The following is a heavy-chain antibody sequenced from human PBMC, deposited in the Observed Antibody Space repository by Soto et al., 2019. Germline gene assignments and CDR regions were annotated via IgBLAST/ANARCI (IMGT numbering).Heavy chain of an antibody. CDR1: GYTFTSYG. J-gene: IGHJ6*02. D-gene: IGHD3-3*01. Sequence: ASVKVSCKASGYTFTSYGISWVRQAPGQGLEWMGWISAYNGNTNYAQKLQGRVTMTTDTSTSTAYMELRSLRSDDTAVYYCATELSIILDFWSGFPRGMDVWGQGTTFTVS. CDR2: ISAYNGNT. CDR3: ATELSIILDFWSGFPRGMDV. V-gene: IGHV1-18*04.